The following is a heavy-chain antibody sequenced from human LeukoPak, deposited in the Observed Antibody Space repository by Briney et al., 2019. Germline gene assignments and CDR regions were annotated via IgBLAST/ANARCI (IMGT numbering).Heavy chain of an antibody. CDR3: ARVGSRRRDGYNAVDY. CDR2: INSDGSST. J-gene: IGHJ4*02. D-gene: IGHD5-24*01. Sequence: PGGSLRLSCAASGFTFSSYWMHWVRQAPGKGLVWVSRINSDGSSTSYADSVKGRFTISRDNAKNTLYLQMNSLRAEDTAVYYCARVGSRRRDGYNAVDYWGQGTLVTVSS. V-gene: IGHV3-74*01. CDR1: GFTFSSYW.